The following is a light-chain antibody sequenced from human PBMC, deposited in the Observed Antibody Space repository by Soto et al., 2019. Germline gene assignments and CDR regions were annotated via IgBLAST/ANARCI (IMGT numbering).Light chain of an antibody. CDR2: GAS. CDR3: QQYGSSRT. Sequence: EIVLTQSPGTLSLSPGERATLSCRASQSVSSSYLAWHQQKPGQAPRLLVYGASSRATGIPDRFSGSGSGTDFTLTISRLEPEDFAVYYCQQYGSSRTFVQGTKVDIK. CDR1: QSVSSSY. J-gene: IGKJ1*01. V-gene: IGKV3-20*01.